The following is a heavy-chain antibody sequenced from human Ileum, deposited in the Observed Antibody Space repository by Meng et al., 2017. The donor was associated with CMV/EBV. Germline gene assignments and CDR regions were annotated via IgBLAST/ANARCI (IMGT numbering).Heavy chain of an antibody. CDR1: GGSVSSGSYY. CDR3: ARDRWLRLSYYYGMDF. J-gene: IGHJ6*02. V-gene: IGHV4-61*01. Sequence: SETLSLTCTVSGGSVSSGSYYWSWIRQPPGKGLEWIGYIYYSGSTNYNPSLKSRVTISVDTSKNQFSLKLSSVIAADTAVYYCARDRWLRLSYYYGMDFWGQGTMVTVSS. CDR2: IYYSGST. D-gene: IGHD5-12*01.